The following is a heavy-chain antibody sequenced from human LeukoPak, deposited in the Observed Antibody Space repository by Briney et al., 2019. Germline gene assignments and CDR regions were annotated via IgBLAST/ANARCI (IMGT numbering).Heavy chain of an antibody. CDR2: ISSSSSTI. CDR1: GFTFTGHN. J-gene: IGHJ4*02. Sequence: GGSLRLSCAASGFTFTGHNMNWVRQAPGKGLEWVSYISSSSSTIYYADSVKGRFTISRDNAKNSLYLQMNSLRAEDTAVYYCARDGLGSWQLVLIPDYWGQGTLVTVSS. D-gene: IGHD6-6*01. CDR3: ARDGLGSWQLVLIPDY. V-gene: IGHV3-48*01.